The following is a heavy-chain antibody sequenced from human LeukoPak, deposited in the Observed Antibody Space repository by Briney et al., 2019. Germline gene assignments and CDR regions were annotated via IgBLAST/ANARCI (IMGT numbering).Heavy chain of an antibody. Sequence: ASVKVSCKASGGTFSSYAISWVRQAPGQGLEWMGGIIPIFGTANYAQKFQGRVTITADKSTSTAYMELSRLRSDDTAVYYCARDVQPSRGAVAVSNWFDPWGQGTLVTVSS. CDR3: ARDVQPSRGAVAVSNWFDP. V-gene: IGHV1-69*06. D-gene: IGHD6-19*01. CDR1: GGTFSSYA. J-gene: IGHJ5*02. CDR2: IIPIFGTA.